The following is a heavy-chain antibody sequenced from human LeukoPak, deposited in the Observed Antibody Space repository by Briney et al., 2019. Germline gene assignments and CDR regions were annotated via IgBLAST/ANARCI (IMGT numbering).Heavy chain of an antibody. CDR2: IYHTGIT. CDR1: DAPITSSY. J-gene: IGHJ5*02. D-gene: IGHD6-6*01. CDR3: AGTARLLVP. V-gene: IGHV4-59*08. Sequence: PSETLSLTCTVSDAPITSSYWSWIRQSPGKGLEYLGYIYHTGITNYSPSLNSRVSISMDTSKNQFSLHLTSVTAADTAVYYCAGTARLLVPWGQGIQVTVSS.